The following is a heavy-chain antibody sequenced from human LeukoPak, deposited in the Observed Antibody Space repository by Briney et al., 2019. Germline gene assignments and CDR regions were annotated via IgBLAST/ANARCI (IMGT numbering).Heavy chain of an antibody. CDR1: AFTFSTYG. CDR3: ARVFWFGELFY. CDR2: IRYDASNK. J-gene: IGHJ4*02. Sequence: GGSLRLSCTASAFTFSTYGMHWVRQAPGKGLEWVAFIRYDASNKYYADSLKGRFSISRDNAKNSLYLQMNSLRAEDTAIYYCARVFWFGELFYWGQGTLVTVSS. V-gene: IGHV3-30*02. D-gene: IGHD3-10*01.